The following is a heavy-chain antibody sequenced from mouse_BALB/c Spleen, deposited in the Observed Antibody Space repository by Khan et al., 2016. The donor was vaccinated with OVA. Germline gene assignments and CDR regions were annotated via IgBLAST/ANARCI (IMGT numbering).Heavy chain of an antibody. J-gene: IGHJ3*01. Sequence: EVQLQQSGPELVKPGTSMKISCKASGYSFTDYTMNWVKQSHGKNLEWIGLINPYNGGTSYNQKFKGKATLTVDKSSSTAYMELLSLTSEDSAVYYCARGNYSCSNSWFGYWGQGTLVTVSA. V-gene: IGHV1-18*01. D-gene: IGHD1-1*01. CDR2: INPYNGGT. CDR3: ARGNYSCSNSWFGY. CDR1: GYSFTDYT.